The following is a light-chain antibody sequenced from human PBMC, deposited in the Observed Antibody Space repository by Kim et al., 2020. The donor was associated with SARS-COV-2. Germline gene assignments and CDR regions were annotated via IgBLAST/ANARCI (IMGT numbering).Light chain of an antibody. J-gene: IGLJ1*01. CDR3: SSYSVISTYV. CDR2: DVS. V-gene: IGLV2-14*03. Sequence: GQSITISCSGSSRDIGSYEYVSWYQQHPGNAPKLLIFDVSDRPSGISSRFSGSKSGNTATLTIYGLQAEDEAEYYCSSYSVISTYVFGPGTKVTVL. CDR1: SRDIGSYEY.